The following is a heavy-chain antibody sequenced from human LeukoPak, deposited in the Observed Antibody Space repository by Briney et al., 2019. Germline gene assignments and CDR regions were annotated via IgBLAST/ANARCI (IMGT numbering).Heavy chain of an antibody. CDR1: GGSISSGGYY. D-gene: IGHD6-19*01. Sequence: SETLSLTCTVSGGSISSGGYYWSWIRQHPGKGLEWIGYIYYSGSTYYNPSLKSRVTISVDTSKNQFSLKLSSVTAADTAVYYCASTYSSGWSLVDVWGQGTTVTVSS. V-gene: IGHV4-31*03. CDR2: IYYSGST. J-gene: IGHJ6*02. CDR3: ASTYSSGWSLVDV.